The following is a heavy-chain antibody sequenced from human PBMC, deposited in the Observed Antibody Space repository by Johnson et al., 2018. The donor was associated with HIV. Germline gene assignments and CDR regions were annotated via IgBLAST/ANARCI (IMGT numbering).Heavy chain of an antibody. V-gene: IGHV3-30*02. CDR2: IRYDGSNK. J-gene: IGHJ3*02. CDR1: GFTFSSYG. Sequence: QVQLVESGGGVVQPGRSLRLSCAASGFTFSSYGMHWVRQTPGKGLEWVAFIRYDGSNKYYADSVKGRFTISRDNSKNTLYLQMNSQRAEDTAVYYCARDRCSSTSCIDAFDIWGQGTMVTVSS. D-gene: IGHD2-2*01. CDR3: ARDRCSSTSCIDAFDI.